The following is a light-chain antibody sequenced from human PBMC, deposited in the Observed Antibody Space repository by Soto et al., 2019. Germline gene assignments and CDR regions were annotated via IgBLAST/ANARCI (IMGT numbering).Light chain of an antibody. V-gene: IGKV1-9*01. CDR2: DAS. CDR1: QGISSF. J-gene: IGKJ5*01. Sequence: DIQLTQSPSFLSASVGDRVTITCRASQGISSFLAWYQEKPWEAPKLLIYDASTLQSGVPSRFSGSGSGTEFTLTISSLQPEDFGTYACQQLDSYPITFGEGTRLEIK. CDR3: QQLDSYPIT.